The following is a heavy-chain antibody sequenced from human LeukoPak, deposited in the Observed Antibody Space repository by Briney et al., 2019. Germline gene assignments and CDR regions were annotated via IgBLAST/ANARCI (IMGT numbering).Heavy chain of an antibody. CDR3: ARDRGSWFDP. Sequence: ASVTVSCKASGGTFSSYAISWVRQAPGQGLEWMGGIIPIFGTANYAQTFQGRVTITTDESTSTAYMELSSLRTEDKAVYYCARDRGSWFDPWGQGTLVTVSS. D-gene: IGHD3-10*01. CDR2: IIPIFGTA. J-gene: IGHJ5*02. V-gene: IGHV1-69*05. CDR1: GGTFSSYA.